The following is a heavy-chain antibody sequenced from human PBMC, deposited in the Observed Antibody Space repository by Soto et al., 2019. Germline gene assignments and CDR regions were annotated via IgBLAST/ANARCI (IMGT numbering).Heavy chain of an antibody. J-gene: IGHJ5*02. CDR2: IYHSGST. CDR1: GGSISSGGYS. Sequence: SETLSLTCAVSGGSISSGGYSWSWIRQPPGKGLEWIGYIYHSGSTYYNPSLKSRVTISVYRSKNQFSLKLSSVTAADTAVYYCARVLHYYDSSGYPNWFDPWGQGTLVTVSS. D-gene: IGHD3-22*01. V-gene: IGHV4-30-2*01. CDR3: ARVLHYYDSSGYPNWFDP.